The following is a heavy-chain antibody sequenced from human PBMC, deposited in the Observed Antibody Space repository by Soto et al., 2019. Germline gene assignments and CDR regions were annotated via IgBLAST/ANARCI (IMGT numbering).Heavy chain of an antibody. CDR1: GGSISSYY. V-gene: IGHV4-59*01. Sequence: ETLSLTCTVSGGSISSYYWSWIRQPPGKGLEWIGYIYYSGSTNYNPSLKSRVTISVDTSKNQFSLKLSSVTAADTAVYYCAAGGNIVVVTATDAFDIWGQGTMVTVSS. CDR2: IYYSGST. CDR3: AAGGNIVVVTATDAFDI. J-gene: IGHJ3*02. D-gene: IGHD2-21*02.